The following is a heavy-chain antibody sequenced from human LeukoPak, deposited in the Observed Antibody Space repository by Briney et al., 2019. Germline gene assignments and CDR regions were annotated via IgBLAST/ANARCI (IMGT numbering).Heavy chain of an antibody. CDR3: TADITMTLDYYYYYMGV. CDR2: IKSRTDGGTT. D-gene: IGHD3-22*01. Sequence: GGSLRLSCAASGFTFSNAWMSWVRQAPGKGLEWVGRIKSRTDGGTTDYAAPVKGRFTISRDDSKNTLYLQMNSLKTDDTAVYYCTADITMTLDYYYYYMGVWGKGTTVTVSS. V-gene: IGHV3-15*01. J-gene: IGHJ6*03. CDR1: GFTFSNAW.